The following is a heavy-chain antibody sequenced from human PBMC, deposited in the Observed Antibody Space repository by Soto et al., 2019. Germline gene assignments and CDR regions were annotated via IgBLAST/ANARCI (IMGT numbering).Heavy chain of an antibody. Sequence: VQLVQSGGEVKKPGSSVKVSCKASGYSFTSFGITWVRQAPGQGLEWMAWIRTKLVNINYAPKCQGRVTVTTDTSAGTANMEVRSLRSDDTDLNYCARGGDYGEWGDLDAWGQGTLVTVSS. J-gene: IGHJ5*02. CDR2: IRTKLVNI. D-gene: IGHD4-17*01. CDR3: ARGGDYGEWGDLDA. CDR1: GYSFTSFG. V-gene: IGHV1-18*04.